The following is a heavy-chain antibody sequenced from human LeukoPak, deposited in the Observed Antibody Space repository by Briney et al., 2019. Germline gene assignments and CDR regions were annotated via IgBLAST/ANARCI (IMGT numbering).Heavy chain of an antibody. CDR2: IIPIFGTA. CDR1: GGTFGSYA. J-gene: IGHJ5*02. D-gene: IGHD2-21*02. CDR3: ARSLVTPDWFDP. Sequence: RRASVKVSCKASGGTFGSYAISWVRQAPGQGLEWVGGIIPIFGTANYAQKFQGRVTITADKSTSTAYMELSSLRSEDTAVYYCARSLVTPDWFDPWGQGTLVTVSS. V-gene: IGHV1-69*06.